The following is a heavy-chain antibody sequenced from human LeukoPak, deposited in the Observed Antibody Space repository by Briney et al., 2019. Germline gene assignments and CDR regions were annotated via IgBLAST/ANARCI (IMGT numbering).Heavy chain of an antibody. V-gene: IGHV3-11*05. CDR3: AREGYAQPNGYYYYGMDV. CDR1: GFTFSDYY. D-gene: IGHD5-12*01. CDR2: ISSSSSYT. Sequence: PGGSLRLSSAASGFTFSDYYMSWIRQAPGKGLEWVSYISSSSSYTNYADSVKGRFTISRDNAKNSLYLQMNSLRAEGTAVYYCAREGYAQPNGYYYYGMDVWGQGTTVTVSS. J-gene: IGHJ6*02.